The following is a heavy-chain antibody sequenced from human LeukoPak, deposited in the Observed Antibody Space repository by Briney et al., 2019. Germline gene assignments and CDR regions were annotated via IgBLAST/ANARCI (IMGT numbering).Heavy chain of an antibody. CDR3: ARDRGYCTNGVCYTTYYFDY. Sequence: SQTLSLTCAISGDSVSSNSAAWNWIRQSPSRGLEWLGRTYYRSKWYNDYAVSVKSRITINPDTSKNQFSLQLNSVTPEDTAVYYCARDRGYCTNGVCYTTYYFDYWGQGTLVTVSS. V-gene: IGHV6-1*01. CDR2: TYYRSKWYN. J-gene: IGHJ4*02. CDR1: GDSVSSNSAA. D-gene: IGHD2-8*01.